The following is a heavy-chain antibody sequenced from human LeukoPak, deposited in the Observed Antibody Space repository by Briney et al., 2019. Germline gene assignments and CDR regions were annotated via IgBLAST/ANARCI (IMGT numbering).Heavy chain of an antibody. CDR3: ARGMVPAAMLGHWFDP. J-gene: IGHJ5*02. CDR2: IYYSGST. D-gene: IGHD2-2*01. Sequence: NTSQTLSLTCTVSGGSISSGGYYWSWLRQHPGKGLQWIGYIYYSGSTYYNPSLKSRVTISVDTSKNQFSLKLSSVTAADTAVYYCARGMVPAAMLGHWFDPWGQGTLVTVSS. V-gene: IGHV4-31*03. CDR1: GGSISSGGYY.